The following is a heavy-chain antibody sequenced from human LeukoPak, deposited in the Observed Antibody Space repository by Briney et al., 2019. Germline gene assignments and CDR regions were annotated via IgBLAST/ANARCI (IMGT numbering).Heavy chain of an antibody. V-gene: IGHV3-30*18. CDR3: AKGSGGSWALVN. J-gene: IGHJ4*02. CDR2: LSSDGNTQ. CDR1: GFTLSCCG. D-gene: IGHD2-15*01. Sequence: GGSLRLSCAASGFTLSCCGMHCVRQAAGKGREWVTVLSSDGNTQYYADSVKCRFTLSRDISKNTIYLQMNSLRAEDTAVYYCAKGSGGSWALVNWGQGTLVTVSS.